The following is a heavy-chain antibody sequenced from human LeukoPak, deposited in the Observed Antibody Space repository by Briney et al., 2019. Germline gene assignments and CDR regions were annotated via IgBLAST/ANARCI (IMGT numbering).Heavy chain of an antibody. CDR3: ARVQEDCSSTSCYPWVGYYYYYMDV. CDR2: ISGSGGST. CDR1: GFTFSSYA. V-gene: IGHV3-23*01. J-gene: IGHJ6*03. Sequence: QSGGSLRLSCAASGFTFSSYAMSWVRQAPGKGLEWVSAISGSGGSTYYADSVKGRFTISRDNSKNTLYLQMNSLRAEDTAVYYCARVQEDCSSTSCYPWVGYYYYYMDVWGKGTTVTVSS. D-gene: IGHD2-2*01.